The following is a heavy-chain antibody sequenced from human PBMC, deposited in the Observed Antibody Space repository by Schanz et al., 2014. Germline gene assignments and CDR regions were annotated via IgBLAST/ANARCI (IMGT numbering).Heavy chain of an antibody. Sequence: QVQLQESGPGLVKPSGTLSLTCAVSGGSISSSNWWSWVRQPPGKGLEWIGEIYHSGSTYYNPSLKSRVTISEDTSKTHFSRRRGSVTAADTAVYYCARHPDYEYYDVLTGYYYFDYWGQGTLVTVSS. CDR1: GGSISSSNW. D-gene: IGHD3-9*01. J-gene: IGHJ4*02. CDR3: ARHPDYEYYDVLTGYYYFDY. V-gene: IGHV4-4*02. CDR2: IYHSGST.